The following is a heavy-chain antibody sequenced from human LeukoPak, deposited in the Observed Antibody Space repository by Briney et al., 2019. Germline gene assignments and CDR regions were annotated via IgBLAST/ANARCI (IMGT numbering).Heavy chain of an antibody. CDR1: GGSISSYY. Sequence: PSETLSLTCTVSGGSISSYYWGWIRQPPGKGLEWIGSIYYSGSTYYNPSLKSRVTISVDTSKNQFSLKLSSVTAADTAVYYCARPSITMVRGVHYFDYWGQGTLVTVSS. CDR2: IYYSGST. J-gene: IGHJ4*02. V-gene: IGHV4-39*01. D-gene: IGHD3-10*01. CDR3: ARPSITMVRGVHYFDY.